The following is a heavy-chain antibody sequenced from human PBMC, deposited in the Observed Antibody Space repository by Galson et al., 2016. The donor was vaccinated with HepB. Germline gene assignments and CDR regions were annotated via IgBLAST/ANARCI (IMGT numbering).Heavy chain of an antibody. V-gene: IGHV3-30-3*01. CDR3: ARTSSPYYHFWSGYSFDY. CDR2: VSYDGSNK. D-gene: IGHD3-3*01. CDR1: GFTFNFYA. Sequence: SLRLSCAASGFTFNFYAMSWVRQAPGKGLEWVAAVSYDGSNKYSADSVKGRFTISRDNSKNTLFLLLNSLRAEDTAVYYCARTSSPYYHFWSGYSFDYWGQGTLVTVSS. J-gene: IGHJ4*02.